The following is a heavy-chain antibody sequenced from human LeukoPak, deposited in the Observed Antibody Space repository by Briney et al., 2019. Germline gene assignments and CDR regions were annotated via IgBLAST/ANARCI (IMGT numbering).Heavy chain of an antibody. V-gene: IGHV3-21*01. CDR3: AREMLAAVAAQS. CDR1: GFSVSDNY. D-gene: IGHD6-19*01. Sequence: PGGSLRLSCAASGFSVSDNYMNWVRQAPGKGLEWVSSITSSSSYIYYADSVKGRFTISRDNAKNSLYLQTNSLRAEDTAVYYCAREMLAAVAAQSWGQGTLVTVSS. CDR2: ITSSSSYI. J-gene: IGHJ5*02.